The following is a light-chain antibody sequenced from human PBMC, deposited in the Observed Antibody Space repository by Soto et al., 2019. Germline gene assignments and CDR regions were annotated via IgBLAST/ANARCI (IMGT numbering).Light chain of an antibody. V-gene: IGLV1-40*01. CDR3: QSYDSSLSGSSYV. J-gene: IGLJ1*01. CDR1: SSNIGAGYD. Sequence: QSLLTQPPSVSGAPGQRVTISCTGSSSNIGAGYDVHWYRQLPGAAPKLLIYGNTNRPSGVPDRFSGSKSGSSASLAITGLQAEDEADYYCQSYDSSLSGSSYVFGTGTKVTVL. CDR2: GNT.